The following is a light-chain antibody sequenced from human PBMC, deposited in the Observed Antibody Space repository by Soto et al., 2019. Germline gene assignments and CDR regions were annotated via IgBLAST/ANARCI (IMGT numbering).Light chain of an antibody. CDR2: DAS. CDR3: QQYGSSPYT. J-gene: IGKJ2*01. Sequence: EIVLTQSPATLSLSPGERATLSCRATQSVSSYLAWYQQKPGQAPRLLIYDASNRATGIPDRFSGSGSGTDFTLIISRLEPEDFAVYYCQQYGSSPYTFGQGTKLEIK. V-gene: IGKV3-20*01. CDR1: QSVSSY.